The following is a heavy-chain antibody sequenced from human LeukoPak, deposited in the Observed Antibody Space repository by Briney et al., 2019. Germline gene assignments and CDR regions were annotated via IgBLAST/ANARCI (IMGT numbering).Heavy chain of an antibody. CDR1: GGSISSSSYY. D-gene: IGHD3-10*01. V-gene: IGHV4-39*07. Sequence: SETLSLTCTVSGGSISSSSYYWGWIRQPPGKGLEWIGSIYYSGSTYYNPSLKSRVTISVDTSKNQFSLKLSSVTAADTAVYYCARDYMVRGVIREDWFDPWGQGTLVTVSS. CDR3: ARDYMVRGVIREDWFDP. J-gene: IGHJ5*02. CDR2: IYYSGST.